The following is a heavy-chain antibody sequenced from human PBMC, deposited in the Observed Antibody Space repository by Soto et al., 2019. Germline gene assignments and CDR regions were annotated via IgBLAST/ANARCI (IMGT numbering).Heavy chain of an antibody. Sequence: SETLSLTCAVYGVSFSGYYWRWIRQPPGKGLEWIGEINHSGSTNYNPSLKSRGTISVNTTKNQISLKLSTVTAADTTADYCGRSPVSPPVLCDSSGYGIDYWGQGTLVTVSS. D-gene: IGHD3-22*01. V-gene: IGHV4-34*01. CDR3: GRSPVSPPVLCDSSGYGIDY. CDR2: INHSGST. J-gene: IGHJ4*02. CDR1: GVSFSGYY.